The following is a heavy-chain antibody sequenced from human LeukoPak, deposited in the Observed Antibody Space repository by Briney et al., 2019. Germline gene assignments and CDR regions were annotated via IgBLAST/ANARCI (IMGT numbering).Heavy chain of an antibody. CDR1: GFTFSNCA. Sequence: GGSLGLSCATSGFTFSNCAMSWVRQAPGKGLEWVSAISTDGRSTYYADSVKGRFTISRDSSKSRLFLQVDSLTAEDTAVYYCAKDPSGYDLAGFDYWGQGTLVTVSS. CDR3: AKDPSGYDLAGFDY. D-gene: IGHD5-12*01. V-gene: IGHV3-23*01. CDR2: ISTDGRST. J-gene: IGHJ4*02.